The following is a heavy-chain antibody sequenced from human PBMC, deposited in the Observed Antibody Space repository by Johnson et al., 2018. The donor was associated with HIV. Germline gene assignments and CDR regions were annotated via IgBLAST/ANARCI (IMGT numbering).Heavy chain of an antibody. CDR3: ASKKYTIHAFDI. CDR2: ISYDGTNK. J-gene: IGHJ3*02. CDR1: GFTFGSYA. D-gene: IGHD2-2*02. V-gene: IGHV3-30*04. Sequence: QVQLVESGGGVVQPGRSLRLSCAASGFTFGSYALHWVRQAPGKGLEWVELISYDGTNKYYPNSVKRRFTISREDSKNTLSLHMNNLRAEDTSVYYCASKKYTIHAFDIWGQGTMVTVSS.